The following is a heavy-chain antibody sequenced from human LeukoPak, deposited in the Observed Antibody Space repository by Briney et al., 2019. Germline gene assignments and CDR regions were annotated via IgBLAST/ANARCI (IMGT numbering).Heavy chain of an antibody. D-gene: IGHD1-26*01. Sequence: ASVKVSCKASGYTFTSYYMHWVRQAPGQGLEWMGIINPSGGSTSYAQKFQGRVTMTRDTSTSTVYMELSSLRSEDTAVYYCGRGGGVYSGSWWRGDYWGQGTLVTVSS. CDR2: INPSGGST. J-gene: IGHJ4*02. CDR3: GRGGGVYSGSWWRGDY. V-gene: IGHV1-46*01. CDR1: GYTFTSYY.